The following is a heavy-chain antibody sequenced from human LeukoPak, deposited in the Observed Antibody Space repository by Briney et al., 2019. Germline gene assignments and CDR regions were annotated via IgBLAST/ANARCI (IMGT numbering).Heavy chain of an antibody. D-gene: IGHD6-13*01. Sequence: ASVKVSCKASGYSFSSYGISWVRQAPGQGLEWMGWISAHNGKTNYAQKLRGRVTMKTDTSTSTAYMELRSLRSDDTAVYYCARDSSVRGYSNSWSYYYFYGMDVWGQGTTVTVSS. CDR3: ARDSSVRGYSNSWSYYYFYGMDV. J-gene: IGHJ6*02. V-gene: IGHV1-18*01. CDR1: GYSFSSYG. CDR2: ISAHNGKT.